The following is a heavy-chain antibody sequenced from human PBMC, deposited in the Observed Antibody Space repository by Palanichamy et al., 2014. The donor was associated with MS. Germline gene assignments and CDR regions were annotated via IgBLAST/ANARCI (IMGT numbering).Heavy chain of an antibody. D-gene: IGHD1-14*01. CDR3: ARCIKAQAYYFDY. V-gene: IGHV3-11*01. Sequence: VQLLESGGGLVQPGGSLRLSCAASGFTFSDYYMSWIRQAPGKGLEWVSYISSSGSTIYYADSVKGRFTISRDNAKNSLYLQMNSLRAEDTAVYYCARCIKAQAYYFDYWGQGTLVTVSS. CDR1: GFTFSDYY. J-gene: IGHJ4*02. CDR2: ISSSGSTI.